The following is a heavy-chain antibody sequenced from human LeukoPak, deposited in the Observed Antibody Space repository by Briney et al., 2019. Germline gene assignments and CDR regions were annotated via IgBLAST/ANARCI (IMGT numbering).Heavy chain of an antibody. CDR2: ISAYNDNT. D-gene: IGHD3-22*01. Sequence: ASVKVSCKASGYTFTSYGISWVRQAPGQGLEWMGWISAYNDNTNYAQKLQGRVTMTTDTSTSTAYMELRSLRSDDTAVYYCARDRVVVTKGVYYYYGMDVWGQGTTVTVSS. CDR3: ARDRVVVTKGVYYYYGMDV. J-gene: IGHJ6*02. V-gene: IGHV1-18*01. CDR1: GYTFTSYG.